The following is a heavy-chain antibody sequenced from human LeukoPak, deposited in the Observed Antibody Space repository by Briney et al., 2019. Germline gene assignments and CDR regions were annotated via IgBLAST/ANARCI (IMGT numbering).Heavy chain of an antibody. D-gene: IGHD5-12*01. CDR3: AKGGSNGYGWGPLNWVDP. J-gene: IGHJ5*02. V-gene: IGHV1-24*01. CDR2: FDPEDGET. Sequence: AASVKVSCKVSGYTLTELSMHWVRQAPGKGLEWMGGFDPEDGETIYAQKFQGRVTMTEDTSTDTAYMELSSLRSEDTAVYYCAKGGSNGYGWGPLNWVDPWGQGTLVTVSS. CDR1: GYTLTELS.